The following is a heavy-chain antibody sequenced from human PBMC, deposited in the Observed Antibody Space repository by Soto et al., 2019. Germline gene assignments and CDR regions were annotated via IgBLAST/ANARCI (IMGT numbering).Heavy chain of an antibody. J-gene: IGHJ4*02. CDR1: GGSFTGYY. Sequence: SETLSLTCAVNGGSFTGYYGCWIRQSPGKGLEWIGEVSHRGSTNYNPSLKSRVTISIDTSKNQFFLKLNSVTAADTGTYYCARNGGSTWYYFDSWGQGTVVTVSS. CDR2: VSHRGST. D-gene: IGHD6-13*01. CDR3: ARNGGSTWYYFDS. V-gene: IGHV4-34*01.